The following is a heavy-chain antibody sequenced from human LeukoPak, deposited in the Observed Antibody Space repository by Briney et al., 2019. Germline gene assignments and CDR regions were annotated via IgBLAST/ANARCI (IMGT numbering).Heavy chain of an antibody. CDR1: GYTFTGYY. CDR3: ARDVQPILAFDI. Sequence: ASVKVSCKASGYTFTGYYMHWVRQAPGQGLEWMGWVNPNSGGTNYAQKFQGRVTMTRDTSISTAYMELSRLRSDDTAVYYCARDVQPILAFDIWGQGTMVTVSS. V-gene: IGHV1-2*02. J-gene: IGHJ3*02. D-gene: IGHD2-15*01. CDR2: VNPNSGGT.